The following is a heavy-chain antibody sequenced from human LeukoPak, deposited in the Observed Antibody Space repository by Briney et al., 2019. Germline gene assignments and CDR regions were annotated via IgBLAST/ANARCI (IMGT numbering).Heavy chain of an antibody. CDR2: IRYDGSNK. CDR3: ARSAAAGRIVATFGY. D-gene: IGHD5-12*01. V-gene: IGHV3-30*02. Sequence: HPGGSLRLSCAASGFTFGSYGMHWVRQAPGKGLEWVAFIRYDGSNKYYADSVKGRFTISRDNSKNTLYLQMNSLRTEDTAVYYCARSAAAGRIVATFGYWGQGTLVIVSS. J-gene: IGHJ4*02. CDR1: GFTFGSYG.